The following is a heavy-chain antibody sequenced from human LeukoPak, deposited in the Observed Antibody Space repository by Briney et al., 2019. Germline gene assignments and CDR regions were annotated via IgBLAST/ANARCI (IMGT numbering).Heavy chain of an antibody. CDR2: INPNTGGT. J-gene: IGHJ3*02. Sequence: ASLKVSCKSSGYTFTVYYLHWVRQAPGQRLEWMGWINPNTGGTTYAEKVQGRVTMTRDTSISTAYMELNRLRSDDTAMYFCARGYDCWSATDAFDIWGQGTMVTVSS. V-gene: IGHV1-2*02. CDR1: GYTFTVYY. D-gene: IGHD3-3*01. CDR3: ARGYDCWSATDAFDI.